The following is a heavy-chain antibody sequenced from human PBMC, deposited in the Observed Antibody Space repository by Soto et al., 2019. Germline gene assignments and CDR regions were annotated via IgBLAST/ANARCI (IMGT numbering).Heavy chain of an antibody. Sequence: ASVKVACKASGFTFGTSAIQWVLQTRGHRLEWIGWIVVGSGSTDYAQEFQERVTITRDMSTGTAFMELSSLTSEDTALYYCAADIAPTDPYKWVDPWSQGTQVTVS. CDR3: AADIAPTDPYKWVDP. D-gene: IGHD6-13*01. J-gene: IGHJ5*02. V-gene: IGHV1-58*02. CDR1: GFTFGTSA. CDR2: IVVGSGST.